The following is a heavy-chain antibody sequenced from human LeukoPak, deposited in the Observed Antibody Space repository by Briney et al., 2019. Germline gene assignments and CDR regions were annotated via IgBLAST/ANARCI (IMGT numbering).Heavy chain of an antibody. Sequence: KPSETLSLTCTVYGGSFRGYCWTWIRQSPGKGLQWIGEVIHSGATNYNPSLTSRLIISVDTSRNQFSLKLSSVTAADTAVYYCARGYDSGGYYAYFDYWGQGALVTVSS. CDR2: VIHSGAT. D-gene: IGHD3-22*01. CDR3: ARGYDSGGYYAYFDY. V-gene: IGHV4-34*12. CDR1: GGSFRGYC. J-gene: IGHJ4*02.